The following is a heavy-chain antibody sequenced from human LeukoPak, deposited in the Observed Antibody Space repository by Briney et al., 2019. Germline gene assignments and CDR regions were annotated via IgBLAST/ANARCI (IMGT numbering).Heavy chain of an antibody. J-gene: IGHJ4*02. CDR3: AHGYHSSGYVVLDY. V-gene: IGHV2-5*01. CDR2: IYWSNDK. Sequence: SGPTLVKPTQTLTLTCTFSGLSLSTSGVGVGWIRRPPGKALEWLALIYWSNDKRYSPSLKSRLTITKDTSKNQVVLTMTNMDPVDTATYYCAHGYHSSGYVVLDYWGQGTLVTVSS. CDR1: GLSLSTSGVG. D-gene: IGHD3-22*01.